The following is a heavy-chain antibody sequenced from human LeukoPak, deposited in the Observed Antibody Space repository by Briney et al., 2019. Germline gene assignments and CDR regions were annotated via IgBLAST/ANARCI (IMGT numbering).Heavy chain of an antibody. J-gene: IGHJ6*02. CDR3: ARDGDYGGNYGMDV. V-gene: IGHV1-69*04. Sequence: SVKVSCKASGGTFSSYGISWVRQAPGQGLEWMGRIIPIVGIAKYTQKFQGRVTITADKSTTTAYMELSSLRSEDTAIYYCARDGDYGGNYGMDVWGQGTTVTVSS. CDR2: IIPIVGIA. D-gene: IGHD4-23*01. CDR1: GGTFSSYG.